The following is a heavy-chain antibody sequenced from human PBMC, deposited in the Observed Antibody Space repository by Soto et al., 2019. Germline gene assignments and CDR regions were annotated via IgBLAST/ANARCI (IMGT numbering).Heavy chain of an antibody. J-gene: IGHJ6*03. Sequence: PGEFLKISCKGSGYSFTSYWIGWVRQMPGKGLEWMGIIYPGDSDTRYSPSFQGQVTISADKSISTAYLQWSSLKASDTAMYYCGVGFRSLGYYMDVWGKGTTVTVSS. D-gene: IGHD3-10*01. V-gene: IGHV5-51*01. CDR2: IYPGDSDT. CDR1: GYSFTSYW. CDR3: GVGFRSLGYYMDV.